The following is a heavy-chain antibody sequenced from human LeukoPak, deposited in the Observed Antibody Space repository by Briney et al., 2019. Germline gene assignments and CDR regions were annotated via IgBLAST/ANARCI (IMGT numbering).Heavy chain of an antibody. CDR3: ARFVNLTSGAYCGGDCHLFDY. D-gene: IGHD2-21*01. CDR2: IDPSGGTK. Sequence: GGSLRLSCAASGFTFSDYNMSWIRQTAGKGPECISYIDPSGGTKYYAYSVKGRFTISRDNAKNSLYLQMNSLRAGDTAVYYCARFVNLTSGAYCGGDCHLFDYWGQGTLVTVSS. J-gene: IGHJ4*02. V-gene: IGHV3-11*04. CDR1: GFTFSDYN.